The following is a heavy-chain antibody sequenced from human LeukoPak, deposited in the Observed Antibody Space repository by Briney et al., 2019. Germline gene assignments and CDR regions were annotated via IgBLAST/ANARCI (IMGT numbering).Heavy chain of an antibody. J-gene: IGHJ4*02. V-gene: IGHV3-74*01. CDR3: ARVATYYDSSGYNSGYFDY. D-gene: IGHD3-22*01. CDR1: GFTFSSYW. CDR2: INTDGSST. Sequence: PGGSLRLSCAASGFTFSSYWMHWVRQAPGKGLVGVSRINTDGSSTTYADSVKGRFTISRDNAKNTLYLQMNSLRAEDTAVYYCARVATYYDSSGYNSGYFDYWGQGTLVTVSS.